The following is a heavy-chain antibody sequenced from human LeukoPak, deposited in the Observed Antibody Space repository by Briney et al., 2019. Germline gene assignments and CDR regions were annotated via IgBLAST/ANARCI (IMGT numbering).Heavy chain of an antibody. J-gene: IGHJ5*02. V-gene: IGHV1-24*01. Sequence: ASVKVSCKVSGYTLTELSMHWVRQAPGKGLEWMGGFDPEDGETIYAQKFQGRVTMTEDTSTSTAYMELRSLRSDDTAVYYCARVATPRPYYYGSGSYGWFDPWGQGTLVTVSS. CDR3: ARVATPRPYYYGSGSYGWFDP. CDR1: GYTLTELS. D-gene: IGHD3-10*01. CDR2: FDPEDGET.